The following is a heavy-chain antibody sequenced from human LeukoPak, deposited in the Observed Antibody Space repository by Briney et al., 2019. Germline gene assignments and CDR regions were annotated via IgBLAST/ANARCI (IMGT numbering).Heavy chain of an antibody. CDR3: ARVQYQLTRYGMDV. CDR1: GGSISSSSYY. Sequence: SETLSLTCTVSGGSISSSSYYWGWIRQPPGKGLEWIGNIYYSGRTYYSPSLKSRVTISVDTSKNQFSLTLSSVTAADTAVYYCARVQYQLTRYGMDVWGQGTMVTVSS. V-gene: IGHV4-39*01. D-gene: IGHD2-2*01. CDR2: IYYSGRT. J-gene: IGHJ6*02.